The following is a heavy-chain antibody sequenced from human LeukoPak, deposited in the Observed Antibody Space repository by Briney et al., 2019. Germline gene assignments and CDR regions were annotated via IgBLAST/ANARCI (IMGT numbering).Heavy chain of an antibody. Sequence: GRSLRLSCAASGFTFSSYGMHWVRQAPGKGLEWVAVISYDGSNKHYADSVKGRFTISRDNSKNTLYLQMNSLRAEDTAVYYCAKGLYDILTGYYPLFDYWGQGTLVTVSS. CDR1: GFTFSSYG. J-gene: IGHJ4*02. V-gene: IGHV3-30*18. D-gene: IGHD3-9*01. CDR3: AKGLYDILTGYYPLFDY. CDR2: ISYDGSNK.